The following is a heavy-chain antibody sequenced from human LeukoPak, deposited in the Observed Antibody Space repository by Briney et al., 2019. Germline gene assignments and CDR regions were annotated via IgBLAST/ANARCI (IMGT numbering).Heavy chain of an antibody. CDR1: GGSFSGYY. V-gene: IGHV4-34*01. Sequence: SETLSLTCAVYGGSFSGYYWSWIRQPPGKGLEWIGEINHSGSTNYNPSLKSRVTISVDTSKNQFSLKLSSVTAADTAVYYCARGHGYGHPRVDYWGQGTLVTVSS. CDR3: ARGHGYGHPRVDY. D-gene: IGHD5-18*01. J-gene: IGHJ4*02. CDR2: INHSGST.